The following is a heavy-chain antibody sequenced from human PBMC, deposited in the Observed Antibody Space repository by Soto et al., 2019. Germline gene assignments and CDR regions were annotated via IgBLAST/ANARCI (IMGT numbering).Heavy chain of an antibody. CDR1: GYTFSSSG. D-gene: IGHD1-20*01. CDR2: FRPDNGNR. CDR3: ARDTESNRYND. J-gene: IGHJ1*01. V-gene: IGHV1-18*01. Sequence: QGQVLPSGPEVKRPGASVTVSCKTSGYTFSSSGISWVRQAPGQGLEWAGWFRPDNGNRKSAQRLQGRVTLTTDTSASTAYMELRSLPSEDTSMYYCARDTESNRYNDWGQGTLVTVSS.